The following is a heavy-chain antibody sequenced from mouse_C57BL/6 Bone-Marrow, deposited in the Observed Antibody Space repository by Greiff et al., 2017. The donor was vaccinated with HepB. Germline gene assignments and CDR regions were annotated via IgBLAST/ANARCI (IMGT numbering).Heavy chain of an antibody. CDR3: AKGGYYGSSYCPWFAY. D-gene: IGHD1-1*01. CDR2: IWSGGST. Sequence: QVQLKESGPGLVQPSQSLSITCTVSGFSLTSYGVHWVRQPPGKGLEWLGVIWSGGSTDYNAAFISRLSISKDNSKSQVFFKMNSLQADDTAIYYCAKGGYYGSSYCPWFAYWGQGTLVTVSA. V-gene: IGHV2-4*01. J-gene: IGHJ3*01. CDR1: GFSLTSYG.